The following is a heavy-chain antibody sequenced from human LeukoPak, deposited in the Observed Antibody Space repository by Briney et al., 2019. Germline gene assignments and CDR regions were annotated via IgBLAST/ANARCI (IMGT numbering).Heavy chain of an antibody. D-gene: IGHD3-10*01. CDR3: ARYGSGSYHYYYYGMDV. J-gene: IGHJ6*02. CDR2: INHSGST. Sequence: PSETLSLTCAVYGGSFSGYYWSWTRQPPGKGLEWIGEINHSGSTNYNPSLKSRVTISVDTSKNQFSLKLSSVTAADTAVYYCARYGSGSYHYYYYGMDVWGQGTTVTVSS. CDR1: GGSFSGYY. V-gene: IGHV4-34*01.